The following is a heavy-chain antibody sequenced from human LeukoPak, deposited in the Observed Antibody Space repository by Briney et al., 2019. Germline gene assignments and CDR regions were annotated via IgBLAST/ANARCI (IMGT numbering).Heavy chain of an antibody. J-gene: IGHJ4*02. Sequence: ASVKVSCKASGYTFTSYGISWVRQAPGQGLEWMGWISAYNGNTNYAQKFQGRVTMTTDTSTSTAYMELRSLRSDDTAVYYCARPVLEYYYDSSGYGTGTAGHYFDYWGQGTLVTVSS. D-gene: IGHD3-22*01. CDR2: ISAYNGNT. V-gene: IGHV1-18*01. CDR3: ARPVLEYYYDSSGYGTGTAGHYFDY. CDR1: GYTFTSYG.